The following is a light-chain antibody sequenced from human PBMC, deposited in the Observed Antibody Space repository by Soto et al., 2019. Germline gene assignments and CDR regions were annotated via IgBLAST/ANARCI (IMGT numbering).Light chain of an antibody. V-gene: IGLV2-8*01. CDR1: SSDVGGYNY. Sequence: QSVLTQPPSASGSPGQSVTIPCTGTSSDVGGYNYVSWYQQHPGKAPRLLIYEVNKRPSGVPYRFSGSQSGNKASLTVSGLQADDEAVYYCSSYAGNNVLVFGGGTKLTVL. CDR2: EVN. CDR3: SSYAGNNVLV. J-gene: IGLJ2*01.